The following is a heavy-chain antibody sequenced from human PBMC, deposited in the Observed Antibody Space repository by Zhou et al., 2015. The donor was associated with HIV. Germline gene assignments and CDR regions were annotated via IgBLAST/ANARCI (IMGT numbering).Heavy chain of an antibody. V-gene: IGHV1-69*06. CDR2: IIPILGTA. Sequence: QVQLVQSGTEVRKPGSPVKVSCKASGGTFSNYAVSWVRQAPGQGLEWMGGIIPILGTAKYAQKFQGRVTLTADRSTSTAYMEVRSLRFDDTAVYYCARDIFGYNRMAYYYYYGMDVWGQGTTVTVSS. CDR3: ARDIFGYNRMAYYYYYGMDV. D-gene: IGHD5-24*01. J-gene: IGHJ6*02. CDR1: GGTFSNYA.